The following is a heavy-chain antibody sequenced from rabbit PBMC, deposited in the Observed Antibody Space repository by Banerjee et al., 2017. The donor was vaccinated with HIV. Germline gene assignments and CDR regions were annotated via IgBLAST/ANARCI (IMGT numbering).Heavy chain of an antibody. CDR1: GFTLSKYW. J-gene: IGHJ4*01. CDR3: ARDLAGVVGWNLNL. Sequence: QSLEESGGDLVKPGTSLTLTCTASGFTLSKYWMCWVRQAPGKGLEWIACINGGSSGSTVYANWAKGRFTISKTSSTTVTLQMTSLTAADTATYFCARDLAGVVGWNLNLWGPGTLVTVS. D-gene: IGHD4-1*01. V-gene: IGHV1S40*01. CDR2: INGGSSGST.